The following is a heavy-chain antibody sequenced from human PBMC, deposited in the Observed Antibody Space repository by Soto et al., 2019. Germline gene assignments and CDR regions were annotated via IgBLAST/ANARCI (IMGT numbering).Heavy chain of an antibody. CDR3: AILYCSGGSCPKNYYGMDV. V-gene: IGHV5-10-1*01. D-gene: IGHD2-15*01. Sequence: GEPQKISCNGAGYSFTSYWISWVRQMPGKGLEGMGMIDPNDSYTNYSPSFQGHVTISADKCISTDYLQWSSLKASDTAMYYCAILYCSGGSCPKNYYGMDVWGQGTTVTVS. J-gene: IGHJ6*02. CDR2: IDPNDSYT. CDR1: GYSFTSYW.